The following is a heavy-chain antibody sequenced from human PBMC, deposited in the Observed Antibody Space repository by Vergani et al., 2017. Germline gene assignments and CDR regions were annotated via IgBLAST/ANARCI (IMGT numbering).Heavy chain of an antibody. CDR2: IYSGGST. V-gene: IGHV3-53*01. CDR3: ARDPAYCGGDCYADPNGYFDV. Sequence: EVQLVESGGGLIQPGGSLRLSCAASGFTVSSNYMSWVRQAPGKGLEWVSVIYSGGSTYYADSVKGRFTISRDNAKNTLYLQMNSLRAEDTAVYYCARDPAYCGGDCYADPNGYFDVWGRGTLVTVSS. D-gene: IGHD2-21*02. J-gene: IGHJ2*01. CDR1: GFTVSSNY.